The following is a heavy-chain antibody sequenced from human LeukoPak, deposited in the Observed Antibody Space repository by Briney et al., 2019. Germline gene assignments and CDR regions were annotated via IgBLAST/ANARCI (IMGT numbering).Heavy chain of an antibody. CDR1: GYTCTSYG. D-gene: IGHD3-3*01. V-gene: IGHV1-18*01. J-gene: IGHJ5*02. CDR2: ISAYNGNT. Sequence: ASVKVSFKASGYTCTSYGISWVRQAPGQGLEWMGWISAYNGNTNYAQKLQGRVTMTTDTSTSTAYMELRSLRSDDTAVYYCARIPSTIFGVVTPNWFDPWGQGTLVTVSS. CDR3: ARIPSTIFGVVTPNWFDP.